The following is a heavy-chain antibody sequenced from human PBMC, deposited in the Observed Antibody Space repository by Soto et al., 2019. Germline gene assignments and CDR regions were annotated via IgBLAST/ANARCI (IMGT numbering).Heavy chain of an antibody. CDR1: GYTFTSYY. D-gene: IGHD6-6*01. Sequence: ASVKVSCKASGYTFTSYYMHWVRQAPGQGLEWMGIINPSGGSTSYAQKFQGRVTITADKSTSTAYMELSSLRSEDTAVYYCAREYSSSSAYFDYWGQGTLVTVSS. V-gene: IGHV1-46*01. CDR3: AREYSSSSAYFDY. J-gene: IGHJ4*02. CDR2: INPSGGST.